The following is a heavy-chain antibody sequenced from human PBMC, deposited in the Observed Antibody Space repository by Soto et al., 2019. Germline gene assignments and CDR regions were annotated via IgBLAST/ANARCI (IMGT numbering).Heavy chain of an antibody. Sequence: QVHVVQSGAEMKSLGSSVKVSCQASGGTYSSYAFNWVRQAPGQGLEWMGGIIPVFETTNLAQKFQGRVTLTADESTTTAYMELSRLRSEDAAVYFCILGYSSSWKIFFDYWGQGTLVSVTS. CDR2: IIPVFETT. J-gene: IGHJ4*02. CDR1: GGTYSSYA. CDR3: ILGYSSSWKIFFDY. D-gene: IGHD3-10*01. V-gene: IGHV1-69*01.